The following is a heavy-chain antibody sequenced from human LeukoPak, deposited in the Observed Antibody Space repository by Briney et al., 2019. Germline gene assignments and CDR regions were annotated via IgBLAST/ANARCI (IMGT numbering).Heavy chain of an antibody. J-gene: IGHJ6*03. CDR2: ITGDGGST. Sequence: PGGSLRLSCAASGFTFDDYAMHWVRQAPGKGLEWVSLITGDGGSTYYADFVKGRFTISRDNSKNSLYLQMNSLRTDGTALYYCAKGARSAYYRYYYYYMDVWGNGTTVTVSS. V-gene: IGHV3-43*02. CDR1: GFTFDDYA. CDR3: AKGARSAYYRYYYYYMDV. D-gene: IGHD3-3*01.